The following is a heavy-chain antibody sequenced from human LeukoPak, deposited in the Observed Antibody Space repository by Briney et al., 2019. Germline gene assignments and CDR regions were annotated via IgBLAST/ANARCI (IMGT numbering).Heavy chain of an antibody. CDR3: ARGPRFLNYYMDV. Sequence: PSETLSLTCTVSGDSISNNIYFWGWIRQPPGKGLEWLGSIYYSGSTNYNPSLKSRVTISVDTSKNQFPLKLSSVTAADTAVYYCARGPRFLNYYMDVWGKGTTVTVSS. CDR1: GDSISNNIYF. CDR2: IYYSGST. J-gene: IGHJ6*03. V-gene: IGHV4-39*06. D-gene: IGHD3-3*01.